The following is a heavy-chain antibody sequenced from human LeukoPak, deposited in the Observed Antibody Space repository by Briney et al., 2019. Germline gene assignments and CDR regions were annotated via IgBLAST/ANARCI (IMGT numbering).Heavy chain of an antibody. CDR3: AKGHGDYKGNYFDH. CDR2: ISGSGDRT. J-gene: IGHJ4*02. CDR1: GFTFSSYG. Sequence: GGSLRLSCAASGFTFSSYGMTWVRQAPGKGLEWVSGISGSGDRTNYADSLKGRFTISRDNSKRTLYLQMDSVRAEDTAVYYCAKGHGDYKGNYFDHWGQGTLVTVSS. V-gene: IGHV3-23*01. D-gene: IGHD4-17*01.